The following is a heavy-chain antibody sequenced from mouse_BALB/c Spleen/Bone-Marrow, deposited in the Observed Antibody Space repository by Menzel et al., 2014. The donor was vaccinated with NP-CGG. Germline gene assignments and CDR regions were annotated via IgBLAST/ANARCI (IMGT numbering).Heavy chain of an antibody. V-gene: IGHV14-3*02. J-gene: IGHJ3*01. CDR3: ARYYYGSSLFAY. D-gene: IGHD1-1*01. CDR2: IDPANGNT. CDR1: GSNIKDTY. Sequence: VQLQQSGAELVKPGASVKLSCTASGSNIKDTYMYWVKQRPEQGLEWIGRIDPANGNTKYDPKFQDKATITADTSSNTAYLQLSSLTSEDTAVYYCARYYYGSSLFAYWGQRTLVTVSA.